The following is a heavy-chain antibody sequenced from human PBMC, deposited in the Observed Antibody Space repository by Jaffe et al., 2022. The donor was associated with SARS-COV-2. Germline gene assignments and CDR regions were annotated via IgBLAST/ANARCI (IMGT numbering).Heavy chain of an antibody. Sequence: QVQLQESGPGLVKPSETLSLTCTVSGYSISSGYYWGWIRQPPGKGLEWIGSIYHSGSTYYNPSLKSRVTISVDTSKNQFSLKLSSVTAADTAVYYCARGVYYDSSGYHLPYYYMDVWGKGTTVTVSS. CDR1: GYSISSGYY. CDR2: IYHSGST. J-gene: IGHJ6*03. V-gene: IGHV4-38-2*02. CDR3: ARGVYYDSSGYHLPYYYMDV. D-gene: IGHD3-22*01.